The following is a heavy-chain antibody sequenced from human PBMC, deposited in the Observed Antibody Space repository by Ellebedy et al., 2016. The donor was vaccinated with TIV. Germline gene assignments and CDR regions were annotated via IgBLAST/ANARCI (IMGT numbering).Heavy chain of an antibody. CDR2: VNHSGTT. CDR3: ARAINTGPAYYFDL. D-gene: IGHD4-17*01. J-gene: IGHJ4*02. V-gene: IGHV4-34*01. CDR1: TGTFSGYY. Sequence: SETLSLTXAVYTGTFSGYYWSWIRQPPGKGLEWIGEVNHSGTTAYNPSLKSRVTMSTDTSKNQFSLILRSVTAADTAVYHCARAINTGPAYYFDLWGQGTLVTVSS.